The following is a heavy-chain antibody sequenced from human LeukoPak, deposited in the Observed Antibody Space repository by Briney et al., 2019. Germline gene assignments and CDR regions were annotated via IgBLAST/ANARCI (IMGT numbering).Heavy chain of an antibody. J-gene: IGHJ4*02. D-gene: IGHD3-22*01. CDR1: GFTFSSYS. V-gene: IGHV3-64*01. CDR2: ISSNGGST. CDR3: ARGYYDSSGNYQDLFDF. Sequence: QPGGSLCLTCGASGFTFSSYSMHWVRQAPGKGLEYVSAISSNGGSTYYSNSVKGRFPISRDNSKNALYLQMGSLRAEDMAVYYCARGYYDSSGNYQDLFDFWGQGTMVTLSS.